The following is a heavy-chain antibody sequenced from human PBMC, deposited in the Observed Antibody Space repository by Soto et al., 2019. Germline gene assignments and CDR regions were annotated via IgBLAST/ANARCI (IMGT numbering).Heavy chain of an antibody. CDR2: MNMDGNRI. V-gene: IGHV3-74*01. J-gene: IGHJ4*02. CDR1: GFTFSSYW. D-gene: IGHD2-21*01. CDR3: VRGDGDRYDGHGYLGRH. Sequence: EVQLVESGGGLVQPGGSLRLSCAASGFTFSSYWMHWVRQAPGKGLEWVSRMNMDGNRISYVVSVKGRCTISRDNAKNTFYMEMNSARVEDTAVYYCVRGDGDRYDGHGYLGRHWGQGSLVTVSS.